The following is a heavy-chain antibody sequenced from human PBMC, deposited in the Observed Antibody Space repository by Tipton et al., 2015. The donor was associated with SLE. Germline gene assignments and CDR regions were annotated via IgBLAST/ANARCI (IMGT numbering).Heavy chain of an antibody. CDR3: ARGLEWLPRGAFDI. Sequence: TLSLTCTVPGGSISSHYWSWIRQPPGKGLEWIGYIYYSGSTSYNPSLKSRVTISVDTSKNQFSLKLSSVTAADTAVYYCARGLEWLPRGAFDIWGQGTMVTVSS. J-gene: IGHJ3*02. V-gene: IGHV4-59*11. CDR2: IYYSGST. D-gene: IGHD3-3*01. CDR1: GGSISSHY.